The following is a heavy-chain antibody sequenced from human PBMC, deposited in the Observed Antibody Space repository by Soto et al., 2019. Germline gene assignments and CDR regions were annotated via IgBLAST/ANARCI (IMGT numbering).Heavy chain of an antibody. Sequence: GGSLRLSCAASGFTFSSYAMSWVRQAPGKGLEWVSAISGSGGSTYYADSVKGRFTISRDNSKNTLYLQMNSLRAEDTAVYYCAKGYDYGDYYYYGMDVWGQGTTVTVSS. J-gene: IGHJ6*02. D-gene: IGHD4-17*01. CDR3: AKGYDYGDYYYYGMDV. CDR2: ISGSGGST. V-gene: IGHV3-23*01. CDR1: GFTFSSYA.